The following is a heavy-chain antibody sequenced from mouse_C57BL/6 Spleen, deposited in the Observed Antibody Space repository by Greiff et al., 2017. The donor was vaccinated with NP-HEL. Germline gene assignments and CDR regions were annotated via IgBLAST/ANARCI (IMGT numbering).Heavy chain of an antibody. V-gene: IGHV2-5*01. Sequence: VKLVESGPGLVQPSQSLSITCTVSGFSLTSYGVHWVRQSPGKGLEWLGVIWRGGSTDYNAAFMSRLSITKDNSKSQVFFKMNSLQADDTAIYYCAKENYSNYEGYFDVWGTGTTVTVSS. CDR3: AKENYSNYEGYFDV. D-gene: IGHD2-5*01. J-gene: IGHJ1*03. CDR2: IWRGGST. CDR1: GFSLTSYG.